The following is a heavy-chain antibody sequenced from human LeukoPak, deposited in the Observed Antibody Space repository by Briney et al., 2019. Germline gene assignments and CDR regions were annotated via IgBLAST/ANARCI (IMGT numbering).Heavy chain of an antibody. D-gene: IGHD6-19*01. J-gene: IGHJ4*02. V-gene: IGHV5-51*01. Sequence: GESPKISCKGSGYSFTSYWIGWVRQMPGKGLEWMGIIYPGDSDTRYSPSFQGQVTISADKSISTAYLQWSSLKASDTAMYYCARPRGTYSSGWYFDYWGQGTLVTVSS. CDR3: ARPRGTYSSGWYFDY. CDR1: GYSFTSYW. CDR2: IYPGDSDT.